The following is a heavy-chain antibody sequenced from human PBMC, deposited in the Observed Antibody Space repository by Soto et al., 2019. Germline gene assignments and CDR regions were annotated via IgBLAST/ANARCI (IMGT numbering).Heavy chain of an antibody. CDR3: ARGYYYDSSGSIGV. CDR1: GYTFTSYD. Sequence: ASVKVSCKASGYTFTSYDINWVRQAPGQGLEWMGWINPNSGGTNYAQKFQGWVTMTRDTSISTAYMELSRLRSDDTAVYYCARGYYYDSSGSIGVWGQGTTVTVS. CDR2: INPNSGGT. V-gene: IGHV1-2*04. J-gene: IGHJ6*02. D-gene: IGHD3-22*01.